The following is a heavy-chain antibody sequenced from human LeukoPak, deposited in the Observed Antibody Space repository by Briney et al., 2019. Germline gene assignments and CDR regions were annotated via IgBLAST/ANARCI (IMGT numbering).Heavy chain of an antibody. CDR1: GFTFSSYA. CDR2: ITSNGGST. V-gene: IGHV3-64D*06. Sequence: GGSLRLSCSASGFTFSSYAMHWVRQAPGKGLEYVSAITSNGGSTYYADSVKGRFTISRDNSKNTLYLQVSSLRAEDTAVYYCVKDDGFGEFNFDYWGQGTLVIVSS. D-gene: IGHD3-10*01. CDR3: VKDDGFGEFNFDY. J-gene: IGHJ4*02.